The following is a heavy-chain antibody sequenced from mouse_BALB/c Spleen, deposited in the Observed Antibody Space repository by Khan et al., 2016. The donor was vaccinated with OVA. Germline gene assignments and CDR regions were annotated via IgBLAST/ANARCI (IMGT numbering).Heavy chain of an antibody. Sequence: EVELVESGGGLVKPGGSLKLSCAASGFAFSTYDMSWVRQTPEKRLEWVATISSSGTYTYYSVSVKGRFTISSATARNTLYLQRSILRSEDTALYYGARDQTARATLSVGYWGQGTLVTVSA. CDR1: GFAFSTYD. J-gene: IGHJ3*01. V-gene: IGHV5-9*02. CDR2: ISSSGTYT. D-gene: IGHD3-2*01. CDR3: ARDQTARATLSVGY.